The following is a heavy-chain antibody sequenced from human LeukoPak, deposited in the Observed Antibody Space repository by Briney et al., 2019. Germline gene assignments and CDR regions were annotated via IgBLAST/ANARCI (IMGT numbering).Heavy chain of an antibody. D-gene: IGHD1-26*01. Sequence: GGSLRLSCAASGFTFSDYYMTWIRQAPGKGLEWVSSITSGSSYIYYADSVKGRFTISRDNAKNSLYLQMNSLRAEDTAVYYCARDPYSGSYGNYYYYFMDVWGKGTTVTISS. CDR3: ARDPYSGSYGNYYYYFMDV. CDR1: GFTFSDYY. J-gene: IGHJ6*03. CDR2: ITSGSSYI. V-gene: IGHV3-11*06.